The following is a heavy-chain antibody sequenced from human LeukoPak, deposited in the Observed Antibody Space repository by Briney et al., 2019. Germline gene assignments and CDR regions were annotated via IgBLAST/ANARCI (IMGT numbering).Heavy chain of an antibody. J-gene: IGHJ3*02. CDR2: ISYDGSNK. CDR3: ARAAPAASVAGTLYI. D-gene: IGHD6-19*01. CDR1: GFTFSSYA. V-gene: IGHV3-30-3*01. Sequence: PGGSLRLSCAASGFTFSSYAMHWVRQAPGKGLEWVAVISYDGSNKYYADSVKGRFTISRDNSKNTLYLQMNSLRAEDTAVYYCARAAPAASVAGTLYIWGQGTMVTVSS.